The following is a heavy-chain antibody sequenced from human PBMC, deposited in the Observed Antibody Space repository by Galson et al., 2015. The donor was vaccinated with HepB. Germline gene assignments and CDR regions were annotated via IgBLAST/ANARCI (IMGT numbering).Heavy chain of an antibody. CDR3: ARSSLYQWNGYDAFDI. Sequence: SVKVSCKASGYTFTHYYIHWVRQAPGQGLEWLGWVNPNGGGTDYAQKFQGRVTLTGDTSIGTAYMELSDMKSDDTAVYYCARSSLYQWNGYDAFDIWGQGTLVTVSS. J-gene: IGHJ3*02. V-gene: IGHV1-2*02. CDR2: VNPNGGGT. CDR1: GYTFTHYY. D-gene: IGHD1-20*01.